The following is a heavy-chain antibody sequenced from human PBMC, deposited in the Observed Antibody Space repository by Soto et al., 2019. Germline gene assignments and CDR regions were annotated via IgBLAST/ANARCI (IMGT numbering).Heavy chain of an antibody. J-gene: IGHJ4*02. CDR1: GYTFTNCY. CDR2: IHPDGGHT. CDR3: ARGDNDY. V-gene: IGHV1-46*01. Sequence: ASVKVSCKASGYTFTNCYVQWVRQAPGQGLEWLGVIHPDGGHTTYSQKFHDRVTMTRDTFTSTVYMELSSLRSEDTAVYYCARGDNDYWGQGTLVTVSS.